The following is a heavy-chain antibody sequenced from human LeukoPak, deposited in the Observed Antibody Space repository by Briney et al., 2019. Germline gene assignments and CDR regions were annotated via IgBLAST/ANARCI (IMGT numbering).Heavy chain of an antibody. V-gene: IGHV3-9*01. CDR1: GFTFDDYA. Sequence: GRSLRLSCAASGFTFDDYAMHWVRQAPGKGLEWVSGISWNSGSIGYADSVKGRFTISRDNAKNSLYLQMNSLRAEDTALYYCAKTSPRSYYYPYFDYWGQGTLVTVSS. D-gene: IGHD1-26*01. CDR3: AKTSPRSYYYPYFDY. CDR2: ISWNSGSI. J-gene: IGHJ4*02.